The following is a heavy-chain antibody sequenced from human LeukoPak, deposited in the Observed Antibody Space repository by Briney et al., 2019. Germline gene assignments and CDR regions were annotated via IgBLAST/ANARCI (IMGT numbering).Heavy chain of an antibody. CDR2: IYYNGNT. V-gene: IGHV4-39*07. Sequence: SETLSLTCSVSGGSINSGTYYWGWIRQPPGKGLEWIGSIYYNGNTYYNPSLKSRVTISVDTSKNQFSLKLSSVTAADTAVYYCARGRSGGVWLDYWGQGTLVTVSS. J-gene: IGHJ4*02. CDR3: ARGRSGGVWLDY. D-gene: IGHD2-21*01. CDR1: GGSINSGTYY.